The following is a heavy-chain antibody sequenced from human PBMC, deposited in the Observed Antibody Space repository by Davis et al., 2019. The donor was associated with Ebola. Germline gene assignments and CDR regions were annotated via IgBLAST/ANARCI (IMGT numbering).Heavy chain of an antibody. CDR2: IKQDGSEK. D-gene: IGHD6-6*01. J-gene: IGHJ4*02. CDR1: GFTFSSYW. V-gene: IGHV3-7*01. Sequence: GESLKISCAASGFTFSSYWMSWVRQAPGKGLEWVANIKQDGSEKYYVDSVKGRFTISRDNAKNSLYLQMNSLRAEDTAVYYCARDSLRIAARYFDYWGQGTLVTVSS. CDR3: ARDSLRIAARYFDY.